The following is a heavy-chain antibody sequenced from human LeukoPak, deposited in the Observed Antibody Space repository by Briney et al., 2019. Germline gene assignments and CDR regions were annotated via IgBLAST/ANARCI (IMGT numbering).Heavy chain of an antibody. D-gene: IGHD6-19*01. CDR3: AKDWGSSGWYNYFDP. CDR2: ISGSGSTT. V-gene: IGHV3-23*01. CDR1: GFTFSSYA. J-gene: IGHJ5*02. Sequence: GGSLRLSCAASGFTFSSYAMSWVRQAPGKGLEWVSGISGSGSTTYNADSVKGRFTISRDNSKDTLYLEMDSLRTEDTAVYYCAKDWGSSGWYNYFDPWGQGTLVTVSS.